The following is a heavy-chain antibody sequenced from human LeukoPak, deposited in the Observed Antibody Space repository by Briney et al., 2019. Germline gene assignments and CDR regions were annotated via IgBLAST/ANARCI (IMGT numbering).Heavy chain of an antibody. CDR3: ARVGRDYRPGVWY. V-gene: IGHV4-34*01. J-gene: IGHJ4*02. Sequence: PSETLSLTCAVYGGSFSGYYWNWIRQAPGKGLEWIGEINHSGSTNYNPSLKSRVTISADTSKNQFSLKLSSVTAADTAVYYCARVGRDYRPGVWYWGQGTLVTVSS. CDR1: GGSFSGYY. CDR2: INHSGST. D-gene: IGHD3-10*01.